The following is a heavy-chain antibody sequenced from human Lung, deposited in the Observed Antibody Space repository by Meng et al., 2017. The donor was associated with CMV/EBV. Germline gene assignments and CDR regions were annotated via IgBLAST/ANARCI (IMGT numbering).Heavy chain of an antibody. Sequence: GGSLRLSCAASGFTFSNYWMHWVRQVPGKGLVWVSRIDNDGKTTDYADSVKGRFTISRDNAKSTLYLQMNSLRAEDTALYYCARDAPVITPHHDAFDVWGQGTLVTVSS. J-gene: IGHJ3*01. D-gene: IGHD4-23*01. CDR3: ARDAPVITPHHDAFDV. V-gene: IGHV3-74*01. CDR2: IDNDGKTT. CDR1: GFTFSNYW.